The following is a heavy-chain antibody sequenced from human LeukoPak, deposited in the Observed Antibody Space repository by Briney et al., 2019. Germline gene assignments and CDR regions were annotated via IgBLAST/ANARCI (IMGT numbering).Heavy chain of an antibody. J-gene: IGHJ3*02. Sequence: PGGSLRLSCAASGFTVSSNYMSWVRPAPGKGLEWVSVIYSGGSTYYADSVKGRFTISRNNSKNTLYLQMNSLRAEDTAVYYCARVTGDAFDIWGQGTMVTVSS. D-gene: IGHD1-14*01. CDR2: IYSGGST. V-gene: IGHV3-53*01. CDR3: ARVTGDAFDI. CDR1: GFTVSSNY.